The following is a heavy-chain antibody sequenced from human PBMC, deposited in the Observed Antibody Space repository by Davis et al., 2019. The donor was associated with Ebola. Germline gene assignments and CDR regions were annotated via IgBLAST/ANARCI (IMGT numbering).Heavy chain of an antibody. Sequence: SETLSLTCAVYGGSFSGFYWSWIRQSPGKGLEWIGEIEYSGSTNYNPSLQTRLTIPVDTSKNQFSLRLNSVTAADTAVYYCARANGSGSCHYWGQGNLVTV. CDR3: ARANGSGSCHY. CDR2: IEYSGST. D-gene: IGHD3-10*01. J-gene: IGHJ4*02. V-gene: IGHV4-34*01. CDR1: GGSFSGFY.